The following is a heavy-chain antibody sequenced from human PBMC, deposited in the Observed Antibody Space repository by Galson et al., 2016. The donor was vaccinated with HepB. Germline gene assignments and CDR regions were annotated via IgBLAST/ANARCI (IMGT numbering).Heavy chain of an antibody. J-gene: IGHJ4*02. V-gene: IGHV4-4*07. D-gene: IGHD1-26*01. CDR1: GASISSYY. CDR3: ARDLSSWVAMGYFDY. Sequence: SETLSLTCPVSGASISSYYWSWIRQPAGKGLEWIGRIFTSGTTNYNPSLKSRVTMSVDTSKNQFSLRMTSVTAADTAFYYCARDLSSWVAMGYFDYWGQGTLVTVSS. CDR2: IFTSGTT.